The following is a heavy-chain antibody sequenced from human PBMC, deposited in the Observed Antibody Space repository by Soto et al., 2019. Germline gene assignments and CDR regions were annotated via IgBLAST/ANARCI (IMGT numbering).Heavy chain of an antibody. V-gene: IGHV4-31*03. CDR2: IYYSGST. Sequence: SETLSLTCTVSGGSISSGGYYWSWIRQHPGKGLEWIGYIYYSGSTYYNPSLKSRVTISVDTSKNQFSLKLSSVTAADTAVYYCARSAGFYNWFDPWGQGTLVTVSS. CDR3: ARSAGFYNWFDP. CDR1: GGSISSGGYY. J-gene: IGHJ5*02.